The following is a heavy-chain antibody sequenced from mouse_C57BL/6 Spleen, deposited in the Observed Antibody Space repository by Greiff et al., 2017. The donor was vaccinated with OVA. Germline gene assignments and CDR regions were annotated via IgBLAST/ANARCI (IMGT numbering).Heavy chain of an antibody. D-gene: IGHD2-5*01. CDR2: IRSKSSNYAT. Sequence: EVMLVESGGGLVQPQGSLKLSCAASGFTFNTYAMHWVRQAPGKGLEWVARIRSKSSNYATYYADSVKDRFTISRDDSQSMLYLQMNNLKTEDTAMYYCVRESAYYSKSYWYFDVWGTGTTVTVSS. J-gene: IGHJ1*03. CDR1: GFTFNTYA. CDR3: VRESAYYSKSYWYFDV. V-gene: IGHV10-3*01.